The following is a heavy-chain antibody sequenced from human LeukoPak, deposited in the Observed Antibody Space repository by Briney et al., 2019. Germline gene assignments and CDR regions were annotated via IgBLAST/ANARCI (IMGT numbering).Heavy chain of an antibody. V-gene: IGHV1-2*02. J-gene: IGHJ4*02. CDR1: GYTFTGHY. CDR3: ARDQNYYDTNTYYGIDC. D-gene: IGHD3-22*01. CDR2: INANNGAT. Sequence: GSVNVSCKTSGYTFTGHYIHWVRQAPEQGLEWMGWINANNGATHCAQKFQDGVTMTRDTSISTVYMELSRLTSDDTAVYYCARDQNYYDTNTYYGIDCWGQGTLVTVSS.